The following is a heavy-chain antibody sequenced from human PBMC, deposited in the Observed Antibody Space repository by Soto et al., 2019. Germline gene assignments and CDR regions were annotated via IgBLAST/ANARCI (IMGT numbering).Heavy chain of an antibody. J-gene: IGHJ6*02. CDR3: AKSSVGYFDWLSLYGMDV. Sequence: GGSLRLSWAASGFTFSSYAMSWVRQAPGKGLEWVSAISGSGGSTYYADSVKGRFTISRDNSKNTLYLQMNSLRAEDTAVYYCAKSSVGYFDWLSLYGMDVWGQGTTVTVSS. D-gene: IGHD3-9*01. V-gene: IGHV3-23*01. CDR1: GFTFSSYA. CDR2: ISGSGGST.